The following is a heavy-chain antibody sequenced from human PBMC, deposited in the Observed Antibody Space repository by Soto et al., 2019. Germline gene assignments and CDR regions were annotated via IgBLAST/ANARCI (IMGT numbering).Heavy chain of an antibody. CDR2: ISSSSSYI. J-gene: IGHJ4*02. Sequence: GGSLRLSCAASGFTFSSYSMNWVRQAPGKGLEWVSSISSSSSYIYYADSVKGRFTISRDNAKNSLYLQMNSLRAEDTAVYYCARDRDQYSGSYWVFDYWGQGTLVTVSS. CDR3: ARDRDQYSGSYWVFDY. V-gene: IGHV3-21*01. D-gene: IGHD1-26*01. CDR1: GFTFSSYS.